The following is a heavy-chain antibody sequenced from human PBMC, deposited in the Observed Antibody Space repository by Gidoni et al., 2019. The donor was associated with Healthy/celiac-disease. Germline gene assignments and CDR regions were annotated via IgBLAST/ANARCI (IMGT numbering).Heavy chain of an antibody. CDR3: VKDHSYDYVWGSYRNNYFDS. Sequence: EVQLVESGRGLVQPGGSLRLSCAASGFTFRDCAMHWVRQVPGKGLGWVSGNSWNSGSVDYADSVKGRFTISRDNAKNSLYLEMNNMRAEDTALYYCVKDHSYDYVWGSYRNNYFDSWGQGTLVTVSS. CDR1: GFTFRDCA. V-gene: IGHV3-9*01. J-gene: IGHJ4*02. CDR2: NSWNSGSV. D-gene: IGHD3-16*02.